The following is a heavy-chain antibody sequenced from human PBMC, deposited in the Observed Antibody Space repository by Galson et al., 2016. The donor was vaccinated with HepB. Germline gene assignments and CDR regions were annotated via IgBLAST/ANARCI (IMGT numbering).Heavy chain of an antibody. Sequence: SLRLSCAASGFTFSSLGMHWVRQAPGKGLEWVAVIWYDGSNKYYADSVKGRFTISRDNSKNTLYLQMNSLRAEDTAVYYCARDAFYDTCGLVWHFDYWGQGTLVTVSS. CDR1: GFTFSSLG. CDR3: ARDAFYDTCGLVWHFDY. V-gene: IGHV3-33*01. J-gene: IGHJ4*02. D-gene: IGHD3-22*01. CDR2: IWYDGSNK.